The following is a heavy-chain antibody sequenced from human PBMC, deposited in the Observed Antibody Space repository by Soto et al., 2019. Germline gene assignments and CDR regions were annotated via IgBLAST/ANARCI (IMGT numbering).Heavy chain of an antibody. V-gene: IGHV4-59*01. CDR2: IHYNGNT. CDR1: GDSISAYS. J-gene: IGHJ4*02. D-gene: IGHD6-13*01. CDR3: ARASATIAAAAIFDY. Sequence: SETLSLTCTVSGDSISAYSWSWVRQPPGKGLEWIGNIHYNGNTKYNPSLKSRVTMSVDTSKNRFSLKLSSVTAADTAVYYCARASATIAAAAIFDYWGQGTLVTVSS.